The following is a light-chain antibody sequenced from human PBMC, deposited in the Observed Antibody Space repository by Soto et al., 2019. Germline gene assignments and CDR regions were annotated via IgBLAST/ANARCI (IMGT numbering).Light chain of an antibody. CDR2: GNS. J-gene: IGLJ3*02. CDR3: QSYDSRV. Sequence: QSVLTQPPSVSGAPGQRVTISCTGSSSNIGAGYDVHWYQQLPGTAPKLLIYGNSNQPSGVPDRFSGSKSGTSASLAITGLQAEDEADYYCQSYDSRVFGGGTKVTVL. CDR1: SSNIGAGYD. V-gene: IGLV1-40*01.